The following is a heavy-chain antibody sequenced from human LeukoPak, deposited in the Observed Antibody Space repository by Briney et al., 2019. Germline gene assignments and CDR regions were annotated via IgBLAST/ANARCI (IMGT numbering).Heavy chain of an antibody. CDR3: ARDRNCGGDCHYFDY. J-gene: IGHJ4*02. CDR2: IIPIFGTA. CDR1: GGTSSSYA. V-gene: IGHV1-69*05. D-gene: IGHD2-21*02. Sequence: SVKVSCKASGGTSSSYAISWVRQAPGQGLEWMGGIIPIFGTANYAQKFQGRVTITTDESTSTAYMELSSLRSEDTAVYYCARDRNCGGDCHYFDYWGQGTLVTVSS.